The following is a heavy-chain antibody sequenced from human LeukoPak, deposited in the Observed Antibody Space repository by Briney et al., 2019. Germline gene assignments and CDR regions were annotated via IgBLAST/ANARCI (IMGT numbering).Heavy chain of an antibody. Sequence: GGSLRLSCAASGFTVSSNYMSWVRQAPGKGLEWVSVIYSGGSTYYADSVKGRFTNSRDNSKNTLYLQMNSLRAEDTAVYYCARAYCGGDCYRYYYYGMDVWGQGTTVTVSS. D-gene: IGHD2-21*02. CDR1: GFTVSSNY. V-gene: IGHV3-66*01. CDR2: IYSGGST. CDR3: ARAYCGGDCYRYYYYGMDV. J-gene: IGHJ6*02.